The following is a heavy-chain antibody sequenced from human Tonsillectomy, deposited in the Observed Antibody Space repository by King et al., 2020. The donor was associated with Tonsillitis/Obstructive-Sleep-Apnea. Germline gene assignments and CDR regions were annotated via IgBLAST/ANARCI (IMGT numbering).Heavy chain of an antibody. V-gene: IGHV3-48*03. CDR1: GFTFSSYE. Sequence: VQLVESGGGLVQPGGSLRLSCAASGFTFSSYEMNWVRQAPGKGLEWVSYISSSGSTIYYADSVKGRFTISRDNAKNSLYLQMNSLRAEDTAVYYCARSDYYFWSGYYRGGYYYYYYYMDVWGKGTTVTVSS. D-gene: IGHD3-3*01. CDR2: ISSSGSTI. CDR3: ARSDYYFWSGYYRGGYYYYYYYMDV. J-gene: IGHJ6*03.